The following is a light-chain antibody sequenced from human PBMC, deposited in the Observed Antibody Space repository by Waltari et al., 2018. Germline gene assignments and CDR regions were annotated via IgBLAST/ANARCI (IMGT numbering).Light chain of an antibody. Sequence: SYELTQPPSVSVSPGQTASITCSGDKFGSKYACRYHQKPGQSPVLVIYQDSKRPSGIPERFSGSNSGNTATLTISGTQAMDEADYYCQAWDSSTVVFGGGTKLTVL. CDR1: KFGSKY. CDR2: QDS. V-gene: IGLV3-1*01. J-gene: IGLJ2*01. CDR3: QAWDSSTVV.